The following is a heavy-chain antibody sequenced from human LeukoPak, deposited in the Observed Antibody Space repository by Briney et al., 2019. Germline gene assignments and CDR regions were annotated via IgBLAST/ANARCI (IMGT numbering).Heavy chain of an antibody. J-gene: IGHJ6*02. CDR2: IDKDGGAT. Sequence: GGSLRLSCAASGFTFDAYAMHWVRQAPGKGLECVSLIDKDGGATYYADSVKGRFTISRDNSKNSLYLQMNSLRIEDTALYYCATWAFYHSLDVWGQGTTVTVSS. D-gene: IGHD1-26*01. CDR3: ATWAFYHSLDV. CDR1: GFTFDAYA. V-gene: IGHV3-43*02.